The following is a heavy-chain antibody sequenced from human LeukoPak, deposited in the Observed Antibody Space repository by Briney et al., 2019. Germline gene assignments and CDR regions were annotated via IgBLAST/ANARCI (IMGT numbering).Heavy chain of an antibody. CDR2: IYSSGST. CDR1: GGSISSDNYY. D-gene: IGHD3-22*01. CDR3: ARTAYYYDSSGYLGDFDY. J-gene: IGHJ4*02. Sequence: PSETLSLTCTVSGGSISSDNYYWSWIRQPAGKGLEWIGRIYSSGSTNYNPSLKSRVTISVDTSKNQFSLKLSSVTAADTAVYYCARTAYYYDSSGYLGDFDYWGQGTLVTVSS. V-gene: IGHV4-61*02.